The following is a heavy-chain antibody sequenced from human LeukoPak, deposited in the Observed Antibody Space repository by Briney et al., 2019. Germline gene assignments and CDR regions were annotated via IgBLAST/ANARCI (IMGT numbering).Heavy chain of an antibody. Sequence: GGSLRLSCAASGFTFSSYRMNWVRQAPGKGLEWVSSISSSSSYIYYADSVKGRFTISRDNAKNSLYLQMNSLRAEDTAVYYCARDRNGVALFDYWGQGTLVTVSS. CDR3: ARDRNGVALFDY. CDR1: GFTFSSYR. D-gene: IGHD5-12*01. V-gene: IGHV3-21*01. CDR2: ISSSSSYI. J-gene: IGHJ4*02.